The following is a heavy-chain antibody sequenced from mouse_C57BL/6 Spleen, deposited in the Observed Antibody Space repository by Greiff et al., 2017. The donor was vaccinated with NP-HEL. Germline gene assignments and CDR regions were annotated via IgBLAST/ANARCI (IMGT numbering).Heavy chain of an antibody. CDR2: IDPETGGT. CDR3: TRSPYGGWYFDV. J-gene: IGHJ1*03. V-gene: IGHV1-15*01. D-gene: IGHD1-1*01. Sequence: QVQLKESGAELVRPGASVTLSCKASGYTFTDYEMHWVKQTPVHGLEWIGAIDPETGGTAYNQKFKGKAILTADKSSSTAYMELRSLTSEDSAVYYCTRSPYGGWYFDVWGTGTTVTVSS. CDR1: GYTFTDYE.